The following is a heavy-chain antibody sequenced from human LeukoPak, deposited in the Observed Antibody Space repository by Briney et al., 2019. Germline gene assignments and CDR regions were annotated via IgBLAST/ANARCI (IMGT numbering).Heavy chain of an antibody. CDR1: GFTFPNSA. J-gene: IGHJ4*02. Sequence: PGASLRLSCAASGFTFPNSAMIWVRQAPGKGLEWVSVISGSGGGTYYADSVKGRFTISRDNAKNTLYLQMNSLRAEDTAVYYCARGGGYSYGLYDYWGQGTLVTVSS. CDR3: ARGGGYSYGLYDY. V-gene: IGHV3-23*01. CDR2: ISGSGGGT. D-gene: IGHD5-18*01.